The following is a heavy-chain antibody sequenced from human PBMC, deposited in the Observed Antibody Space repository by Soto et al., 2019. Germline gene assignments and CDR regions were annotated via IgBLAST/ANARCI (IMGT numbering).Heavy chain of an antibody. J-gene: IGHJ3*02. CDR3: TTYSRYCTNGVCYAFDI. D-gene: IGHD2-8*01. CDR2: IKSKTDGGTT. CDR1: GFTFSNAW. Sequence: GESLKISCAASGFTFSNAWMSWVRQAPGKGLEWVGRIKSKTDGGTTDYAAPVKGRFTISRDDSKNTLYLQMNSLKTEDTAVYYCTTYSRYCTNGVCYAFDIWGQGTMVTVSS. V-gene: IGHV3-15*01.